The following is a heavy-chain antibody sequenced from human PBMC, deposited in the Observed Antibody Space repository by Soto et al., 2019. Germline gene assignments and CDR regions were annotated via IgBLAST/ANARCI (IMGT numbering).Heavy chain of an antibody. CDR1: GFTFSSYA. CDR3: AKGRERFLEWLNDI. J-gene: IGHJ3*02. Sequence: EVQLLESGGGLVQPGGSLRLSCAASGFTFSSYAMSWVRQAPGKGLEWVSAISGSGGSTYYADSVKGRFTISRDNSKNSLYLQINSLRAEDTAVYYCAKGRERFLEWLNDIWGQGTMVTVSS. V-gene: IGHV3-23*01. CDR2: ISGSGGST. D-gene: IGHD3-3*01.